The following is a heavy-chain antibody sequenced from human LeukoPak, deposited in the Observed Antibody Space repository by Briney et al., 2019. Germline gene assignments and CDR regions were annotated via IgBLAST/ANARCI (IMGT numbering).Heavy chain of an antibody. CDR1: GFTFSSYA. Sequence: PGGSLRLSCAASGFTFSSYAMSWVRQAPGKGLEWVSAISGSGGSTYYPDSLKGRFTISRDNSKNTLYLQMNSLRAEDTAVYYCAKGHLLWGLYYFDYWGQGTLVTVSS. CDR3: AKGHLLWGLYYFDY. V-gene: IGHV3-23*01. CDR2: ISGSGGST. J-gene: IGHJ4*02. D-gene: IGHD2-21*01.